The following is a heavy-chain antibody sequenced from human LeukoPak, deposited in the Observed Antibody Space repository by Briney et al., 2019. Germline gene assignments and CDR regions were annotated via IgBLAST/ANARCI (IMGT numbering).Heavy chain of an antibody. Sequence: PGGSLRLSCAASGFTFSSYAMSWVRQAPGKGLEWVSAISGSGGSTYYADSVKGRFTISRDNSKNTLYLQMNSLRAEDTAVYYCAKEDYGESYRGGGRYFDYWGQGTLVTVSS. J-gene: IGHJ4*02. CDR2: ISGSGGST. CDR1: GFTFSSYA. V-gene: IGHV3-23*01. CDR3: AKEDYGESYRGGGRYFDY. D-gene: IGHD4-17*01.